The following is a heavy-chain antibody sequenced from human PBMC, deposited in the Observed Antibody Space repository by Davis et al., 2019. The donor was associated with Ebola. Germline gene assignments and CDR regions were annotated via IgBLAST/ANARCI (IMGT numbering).Heavy chain of an antibody. CDR3: VKDRSGGLGGYLFGMDV. CDR1: GFTFDDYA. Sequence: SLKISCTASGFTFDDYAMHWVRQAPERGLDWVPGINWNSGSVDYADSVKGRFTISRDNAKNSLYLQMNSLRAEDTALYYCVKDRSGGLGGYLFGMDVWGKGTSVTVSS. V-gene: IGHV3-9*01. J-gene: IGHJ6*04. D-gene: IGHD3-22*01. CDR2: INWNSGSV.